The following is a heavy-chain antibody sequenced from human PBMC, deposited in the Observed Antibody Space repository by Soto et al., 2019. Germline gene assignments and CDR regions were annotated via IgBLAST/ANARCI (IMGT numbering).Heavy chain of an antibody. CDR2: ISCDGGST. V-gene: IGHV3-43*01. Sequence: HPGGSLRLSCAASGFTFDGYTMHWVRQAPGKGLEWVSLISCDGGSTYYADSVKGRFTISRDNSKNSLYLQMNSLRTEDTAVYYCAKAISWEAAGIDYWGQGTLVTVSS. D-gene: IGHD6-13*01. J-gene: IGHJ4*02. CDR3: AKAISWEAAGIDY. CDR1: GFTFDGYT.